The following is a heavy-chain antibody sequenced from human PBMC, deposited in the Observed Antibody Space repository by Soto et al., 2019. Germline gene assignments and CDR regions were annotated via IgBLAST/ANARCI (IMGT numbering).Heavy chain of an antibody. Sequence: SETLSLTCTVSGGSISSSSYYWGWIRQPPGKGLEWIGSIYYSGSTYYNPSLKSRVTISVDTSKNQFSLKLSSVTAADTAVYYCARPSIYGDYGDYYYGMDVWGQGTTVTVSS. CDR2: IYYSGST. V-gene: IGHV4-39*01. CDR3: ARPSIYGDYGDYYYGMDV. J-gene: IGHJ6*02. CDR1: GGSISSSSYY. D-gene: IGHD4-17*01.